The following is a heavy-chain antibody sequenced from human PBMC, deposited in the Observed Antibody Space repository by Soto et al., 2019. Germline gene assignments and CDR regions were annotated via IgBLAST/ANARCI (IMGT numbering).Heavy chain of an antibody. CDR3: AREREYYFDTTGYNWANWFDP. CDR1: GYTFTAFH. J-gene: IGHJ5*02. Sequence: VASVKVSCKASGYTFTAFHIHWVRQAPGQGLEWMGWINPNSGGTSFTQKFQGRVTMTSDTSISTAYMELRRLRSDDTAIYYCAREREYYFDTTGYNWANWFDPWGQGTLVTVSS. V-gene: IGHV1-2*02. CDR2: INPNSGGT. D-gene: IGHD3-22*01.